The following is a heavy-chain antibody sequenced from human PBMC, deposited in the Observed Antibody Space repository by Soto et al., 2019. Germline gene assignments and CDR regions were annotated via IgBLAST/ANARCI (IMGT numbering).Heavy chain of an antibody. Sequence: XGSLRLTCAASGFTFSNACMSWVRQAPGKGLEWVGLIKIKTDGGTTDYAAPVKGRFTISRDDSKNTLYLQMNSLKTEDTAVYYCTTDGMDPGRRSKYFDDWGQGTLVTVSS. CDR1: GFTFSNAC. CDR3: TTDGMDPGRRSKYFDD. D-gene: IGHD1-1*01. J-gene: IGHJ4*02. CDR2: IKIKTDGGTT. V-gene: IGHV3-15*01.